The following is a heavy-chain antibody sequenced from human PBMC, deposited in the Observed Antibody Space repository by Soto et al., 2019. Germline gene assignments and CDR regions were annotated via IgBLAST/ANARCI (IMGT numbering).Heavy chain of an antibody. J-gene: IGHJ3*02. D-gene: IGHD3-22*01. CDR3: ARAYYYYDSSGYAFDI. CDR1: GFTFSDHY. V-gene: IGHV3-72*01. Sequence: GGSLRLSCAASGFTFSDHYMDWVRQAPGKGLEWVGRTRNKANSYTTEYAASVKGRFTITKDDSNNSLYLQMNSLKTEDTVVYYCARAYYYYDSSGYAFDIWGQGTMVTVSS. CDR2: TRNKANSYTT.